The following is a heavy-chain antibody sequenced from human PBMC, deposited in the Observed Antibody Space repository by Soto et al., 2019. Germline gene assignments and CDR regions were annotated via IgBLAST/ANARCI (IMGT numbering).Heavy chain of an antibody. D-gene: IGHD3-22*01. CDR1: GGTFSSYA. Sequence: RASVKVSCKASGGTFSSYAIIWVRQAPGQGLEWMGGIIPIFGTANYAQKFQGRVTITADESTSTAYMELNSLRAEDTAVYYCARFYYDSSGYLPSPYYYYYGMDVWGQGTTVTVSS. CDR2: IIPIFGTA. J-gene: IGHJ6*02. V-gene: IGHV1-69*13. CDR3: ARFYYDSSGYLPSPYYYYYGMDV.